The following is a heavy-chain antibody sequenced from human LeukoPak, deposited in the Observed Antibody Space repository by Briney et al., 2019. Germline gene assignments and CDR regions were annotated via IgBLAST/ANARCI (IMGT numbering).Heavy chain of an antibody. D-gene: IGHD2-15*01. J-gene: IGHJ6*02. Sequence: SVKVSCKASGFTFTSSAMQWVRQARGQRLEWIGWIVVGSGNTNSAQKFQERATITRDMSTSTAYMELSGLRSEDTAVYYCAATVHYCSGGGCYNHYYGMDVWGRGTTVTVSS. CDR2: IVVGSGNT. CDR1: GFTFTSSA. V-gene: IGHV1-58*02. CDR3: AATVHYCSGGGCYNHYYGMDV.